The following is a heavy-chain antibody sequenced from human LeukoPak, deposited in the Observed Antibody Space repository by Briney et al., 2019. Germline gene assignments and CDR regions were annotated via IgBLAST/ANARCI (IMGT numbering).Heavy chain of an antibody. CDR2: INTDGSST. Sequence: PGGSLRLSCAGSGFTFSSYWMHWVRQELGEGLVWVSRINTDGSSTSYADSVKGRFTISRDNAKNTLYLQMNSLRAEDTAVYYCARDRDYYDSSGYYDYWGQGTLVTVSS. V-gene: IGHV3-74*01. CDR1: GFTFSSYW. J-gene: IGHJ4*02. D-gene: IGHD3-22*01. CDR3: ARDRDYYDSSGYYDY.